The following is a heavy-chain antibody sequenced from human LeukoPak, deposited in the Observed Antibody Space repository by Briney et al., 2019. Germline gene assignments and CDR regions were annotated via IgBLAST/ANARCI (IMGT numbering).Heavy chain of an antibody. CDR3: ARGPHLALDTDDAFDI. Sequence: TGGSLRLSCAASGFTFSSYWMSWVRQAPGKGLEWVANIKQDGSEKYYVDSVKGRFTISRDNAKNSLYLQMNSLRVEDTAVYYCARGPHLALDTDDAFDIWGQGTMVTVSS. J-gene: IGHJ3*02. CDR2: IKQDGSEK. CDR1: GFTFSSYW. V-gene: IGHV3-7*01. D-gene: IGHD5-18*01.